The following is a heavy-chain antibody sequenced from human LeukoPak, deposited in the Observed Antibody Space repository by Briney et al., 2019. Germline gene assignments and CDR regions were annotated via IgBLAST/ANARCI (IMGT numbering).Heavy chain of an antibody. CDR2: INHSGST. V-gene: IGHV4-34*01. CDR1: GGSFSGHY. CDR3: ARGYYYYGMDV. J-gene: IGHJ6*04. Sequence: PSPTLSLTCAVYGGSFSGHYWSWIRQPPGKGLEWIGEINHSGSTNYNPSLKSRVTISVDTSKNQFSLKLSSVTAADTAVYYCARGYYYYGMDVWGKGTTVTVSS.